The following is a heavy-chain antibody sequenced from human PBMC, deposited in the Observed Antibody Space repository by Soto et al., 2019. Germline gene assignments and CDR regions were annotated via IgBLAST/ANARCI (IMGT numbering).Heavy chain of an antibody. CDR2: ISSSSSTI. CDR1: GFTFGSYS. J-gene: IGHJ4*02. V-gene: IGHV3-48*01. Sequence: GSLRLSCAASGFTFGSYSMNWVRQAPGKGLEWVSYISSSSSTIYYADSVKGRFTISRDNAKNSLYLQMNSLRAEDTAVYYCVKDGDYHPTSANLYRCQGLLRTVFS. CDR3: VKDGDYHPTSANLY. D-gene: IGHD5-12*01.